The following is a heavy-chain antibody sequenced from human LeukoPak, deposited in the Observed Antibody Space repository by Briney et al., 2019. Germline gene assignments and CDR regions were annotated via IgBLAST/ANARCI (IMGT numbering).Heavy chain of an antibody. CDR2: INANSGTT. Sequence: PGGSLRLSCAASGFAFSFYAMSWLRQPPGKGLEWVSTINANSGTTSYAASVWGRFTISRDNSKNTLYLQVNSLRADDTAVYYCAKPISGGLAVTADWFDPWGQGTLVVVSS. CDR3: AKPISGGLAVTADWFDP. D-gene: IGHD6-19*01. J-gene: IGHJ5*01. CDR1: GFAFSFYA. V-gene: IGHV3-23*01.